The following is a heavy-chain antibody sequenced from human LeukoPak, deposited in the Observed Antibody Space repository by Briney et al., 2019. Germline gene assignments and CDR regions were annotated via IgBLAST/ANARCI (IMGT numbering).Heavy chain of an antibody. CDR2: IRYDGSNK. CDR1: GFTFSSYG. V-gene: IGHV3-30*02. J-gene: IGHJ4*02. Sequence: PGGSLRLSCAASGFTFSSYGMHWVRQAPGKGLEWVAFIRYDGSNKHYADSVKGRFTISRDNSKNTLYLQMNSLRAEDTAVYYCAKASDIVVVPAALFDYWGQGTLVTVSS. D-gene: IGHD2-2*01. CDR3: AKASDIVVVPAALFDY.